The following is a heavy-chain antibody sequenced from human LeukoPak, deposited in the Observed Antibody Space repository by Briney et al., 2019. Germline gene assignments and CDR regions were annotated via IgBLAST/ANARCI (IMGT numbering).Heavy chain of an antibody. D-gene: IGHD5-18*01. CDR3: TTGDTAMAYYFDY. CDR2: IKSKTDGGTT. Sequence: GGPLRLSCAASGFTFSNAWMSWVRQAPGKGLEWVGRIKSKTDGGTTDYAAPVKGRFTISRDDSKNTLYLQMNSLKTEDTAVYYCTTGDTAMAYYFDYWGQGTLVTVSS. J-gene: IGHJ4*02. V-gene: IGHV3-15*01. CDR1: GFTFSNAW.